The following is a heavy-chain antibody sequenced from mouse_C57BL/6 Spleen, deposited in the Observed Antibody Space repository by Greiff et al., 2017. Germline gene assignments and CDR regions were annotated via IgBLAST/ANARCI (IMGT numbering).Heavy chain of an antibody. CDR3: TRDYSTWFAY. D-gene: IGHD2-5*01. CDR1: GYTFTDYE. Sequence: QVQLQQSGAELVRPGASVTLSCKASGYTFTDYEMHWVKQTPVHGLEWIGAIDPETGGTAYNQKFKGKAILTADTSSSTAYMELRSLTSEDSAVYYCTRDYSTWFAYWGQGTLVTVSA. CDR2: IDPETGGT. V-gene: IGHV1-15*01. J-gene: IGHJ3*01.